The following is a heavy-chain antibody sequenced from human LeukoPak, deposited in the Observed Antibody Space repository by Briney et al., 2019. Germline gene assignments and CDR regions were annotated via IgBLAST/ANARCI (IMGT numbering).Heavy chain of an antibody. CDR3: ARVTRITIYEMDV. CDR1: GGSISSYY. V-gene: IGHV4-59*08. J-gene: IGHJ6*04. CDR2: IYYSGST. Sequence: SETLSLTCTVSGGSISSYYWSWIRQPPGKGLEWIGYIYYSGSTNYNPSLKSRVTISVDTSKNQFSLKLSSVTAADTAVYYCARVTRITIYEMDVWGKGTTVTVSP. D-gene: IGHD3-3*01.